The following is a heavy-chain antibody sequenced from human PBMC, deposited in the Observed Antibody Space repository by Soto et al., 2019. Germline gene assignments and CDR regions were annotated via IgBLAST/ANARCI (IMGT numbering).Heavy chain of an antibody. J-gene: IGHJ3*02. Sequence: ASVKVSCKASGYTFTGYYMHWVRQAPGQGLEWMGWINPNSGGTNYAQKFQGWVTMTRDTSISTAYMELSRLRSDDTAVYYCARVRRGYYYDSSGPRDAFDIWGQGTMVTVSS. D-gene: IGHD3-22*01. V-gene: IGHV1-2*04. CDR1: GYTFTGYY. CDR3: ARVRRGYYYDSSGPRDAFDI. CDR2: INPNSGGT.